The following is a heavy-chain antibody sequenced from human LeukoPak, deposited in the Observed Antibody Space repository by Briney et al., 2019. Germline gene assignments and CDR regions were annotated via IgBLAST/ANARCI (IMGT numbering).Heavy chain of an antibody. Sequence: VKVSCKASGYTFTSYGISWVRQAPGQGLEWMGWISAYNGNTNYAQKLQGRVTMTTDTSTSTAYMELRSLRSDDTAVYYCARGIYDILTGYPYYYYMDVWGKGTTVTISS. D-gene: IGHD3-9*01. J-gene: IGHJ6*03. CDR2: ISAYNGNT. CDR3: ARGIYDILTGYPYYYYMDV. V-gene: IGHV1-18*01. CDR1: GYTFTSYG.